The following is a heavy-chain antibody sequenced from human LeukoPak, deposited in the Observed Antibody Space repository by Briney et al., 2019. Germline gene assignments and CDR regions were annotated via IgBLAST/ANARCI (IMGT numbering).Heavy chain of an antibody. J-gene: IGHJ4*02. V-gene: IGHV1-46*01. D-gene: IGHD3-10*01. CDR3: ARDQRTYYLGSGSYYKVGRLDF. CDR1: GYTFTSYY. CDR2: INPSGGST. Sequence: ASVKVSCKASGYTFTSYYMHWVRQAPGQGLEWMGIINPSGGSTSYAQKFQGRVTMTRDTSTSTAYMELRSLRSEDTAVYYCARDQRTYYLGSGSYYKVGRLDFWGQGTLVTVSS.